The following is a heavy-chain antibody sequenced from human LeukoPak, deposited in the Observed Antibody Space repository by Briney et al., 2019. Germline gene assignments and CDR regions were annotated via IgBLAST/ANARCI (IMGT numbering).Heavy chain of an antibody. Sequence: GRSLRLSCAASGFTFSRYGMHWVRQAPGKGLEWVAAISYDGSNQYYADSVKGRFTISRDNSKNTLYLQMNSLRAEATAVYYCAKDKGGGYGNDGFDIWGRGTMVTVSS. CDR3: AKDKGGGYGNDGFDI. CDR1: GFTFSRYG. CDR2: ISYDGSNQ. J-gene: IGHJ3*02. V-gene: IGHV3-30*18. D-gene: IGHD3-16*01.